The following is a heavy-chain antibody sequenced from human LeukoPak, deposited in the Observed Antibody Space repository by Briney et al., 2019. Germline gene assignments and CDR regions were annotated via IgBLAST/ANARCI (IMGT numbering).Heavy chain of an antibody. CDR2: IYYSETT. Sequence: SETLSLTCSVSGASMSNNYWSWIRQPPGKGLEWIGYIYYSETTIYNPSLKSRVIISVDTSKNQFSVKLSSVTAADTAVYYCARASLRLGELSLSSRAFDIWGQGTMVTVSS. J-gene: IGHJ3*02. CDR3: ARASLRLGELSLSSRAFDI. V-gene: IGHV4-59*01. D-gene: IGHD3-16*02. CDR1: GASMSNNY.